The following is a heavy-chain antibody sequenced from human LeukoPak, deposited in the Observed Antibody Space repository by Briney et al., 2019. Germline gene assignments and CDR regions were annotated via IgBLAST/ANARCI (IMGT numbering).Heavy chain of an antibody. Sequence: GGSLRLSCAASGFTFSSYAMSWVRQAPGKGLEWVSAISGSGDSTYYADSVKGRFTISRDNSKNTLNLQMNSLRAEDTAVYYCAKDHSPSSDWGPSHPFDYWGQGTLVTVSS. V-gene: IGHV3-23*01. J-gene: IGHJ4*02. CDR1: GFTFSSYA. CDR3: AKDHSPSSDWGPSHPFDY. CDR2: ISGSGDST. D-gene: IGHD7-27*01.